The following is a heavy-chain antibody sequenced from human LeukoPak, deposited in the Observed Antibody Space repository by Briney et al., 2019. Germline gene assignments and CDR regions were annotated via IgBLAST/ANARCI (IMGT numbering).Heavy chain of an antibody. J-gene: IGHJ4*02. V-gene: IGHV3-66*02. D-gene: IGHD3-9*01. CDR3: ARGTSRTSPLTGYYKGYFDY. Sequence: PGGSLRLSCAASGFTVSRNYMSWVRQAPGKGLEWVSLIYSGGSTYYTDSVKGRFTISRDNSKKTLYLQMNSLRAEDTAVYYCARGTSRTSPLTGYYKGYFDYWGQGTLVTVSS. CDR2: IYSGGST. CDR1: GFTVSRNY.